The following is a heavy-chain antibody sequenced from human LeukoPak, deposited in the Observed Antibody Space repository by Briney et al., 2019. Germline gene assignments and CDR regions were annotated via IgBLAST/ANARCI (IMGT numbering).Heavy chain of an antibody. CDR1: GFTFSRYA. Sequence: PGGSLRLSCSASGFTFSRYAMHWVRQAPGKGLEYVSAISSNEGSTYYADSVKGRFTISRDNSRNTLHLQMSSLRVEDTAVYYCVKDSSSGIYFDYWGQGTLVTVSS. CDR3: VKDSSSGIYFDY. V-gene: IGHV3-64D*06. D-gene: IGHD3-10*01. J-gene: IGHJ4*02. CDR2: ISSNEGST.